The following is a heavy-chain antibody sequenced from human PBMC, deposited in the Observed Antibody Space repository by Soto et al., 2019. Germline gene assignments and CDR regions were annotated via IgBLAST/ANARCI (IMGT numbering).Heavy chain of an antibody. CDR2: INAFNGNT. J-gene: IGHJ4*02. CDR3: ARDPVAGTYFDY. V-gene: IGHV1-18*01. CDR1: GYTFISYG. Sequence: QVQLVQSGAKVKKPGASVKVSCKASGYTFISYGISWVRQAPGQGLEWMGWINAFNGNTNYAQKLQGRVTMTRDTSTSTAYMELRSLRSDDTAVYYCARDPVAGTYFDYWGQGTLVTVSS. D-gene: IGHD6-19*01.